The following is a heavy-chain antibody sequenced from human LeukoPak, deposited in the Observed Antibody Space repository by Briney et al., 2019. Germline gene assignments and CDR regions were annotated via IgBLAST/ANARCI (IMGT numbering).Heavy chain of an antibody. D-gene: IGHD3-9*01. J-gene: IGHJ3*02. CDR2: IYPGESDT. Sequence: GESLKISCKGSGYSFASYWIGWVRQMPGTGLEWMGIIYPGESDTRYRPSFQGQVTISADKSISTAYLQWSSLKASDTAMYYCARQMLTISYAFDIWGQGTMVTVSS. CDR1: GYSFASYW. CDR3: ARQMLTISYAFDI. V-gene: IGHV5-51*01.